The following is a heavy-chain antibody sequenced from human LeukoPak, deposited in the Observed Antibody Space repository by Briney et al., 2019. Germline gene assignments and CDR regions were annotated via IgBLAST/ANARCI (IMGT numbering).Heavy chain of an antibody. CDR1: GFPFDDYG. J-gene: IGHJ4*02. CDR3: ASAGLTYGSGSYFVY. CDR2: INWNGGST. D-gene: IGHD3-10*01. V-gene: IGHV3-20*04. Sequence: GGSLRLSCAASGFPFDDYGMTWVRQAPGKGLEWVSGINWNGGSTGYADSVMGRFTVSRDNAKNSLYLQMNSLRAEDTALYYCASAGLTYGSGSYFVYWGQGTLVTVSS.